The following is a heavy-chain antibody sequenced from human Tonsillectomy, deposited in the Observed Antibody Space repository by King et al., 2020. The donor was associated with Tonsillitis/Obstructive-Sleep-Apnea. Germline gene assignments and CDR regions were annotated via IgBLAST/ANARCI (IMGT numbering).Heavy chain of an antibody. V-gene: IGHV4-39*01. CDR3: ARQIVVVVTASRTYAFDY. CDR1: GGSISSSSYY. Sequence: QLQESGPGLVKPSETLSLTCTVSGGSISSSSYYWGWIRQPPGKGLEWIGSIYYSGSTYYNPSLKSRVTISVDTSKNQSSLKLSSVTAADTAVYYCARQIVVVVTASRTYAFDYWGQGTLVTVSS. CDR2: IYYSGST. J-gene: IGHJ4*02. D-gene: IGHD2-21*02.